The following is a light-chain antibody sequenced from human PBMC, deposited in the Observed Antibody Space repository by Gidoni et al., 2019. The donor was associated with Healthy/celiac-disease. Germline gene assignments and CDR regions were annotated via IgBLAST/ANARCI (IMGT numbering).Light chain of an antibody. CDR3: QQYDNLPYT. V-gene: IGKV1-33*01. Sequence: DIQMTPSPSSLSASVGDRVTITCQASQDISNYLNWYQQKPGKAPKLLIYDASNLETGVPSRFSGSVSGTDFTFTISSLQPEDIATYYCQQYDNLPYTFGQGTKLEIK. CDR1: QDISNY. J-gene: IGKJ2*01. CDR2: DAS.